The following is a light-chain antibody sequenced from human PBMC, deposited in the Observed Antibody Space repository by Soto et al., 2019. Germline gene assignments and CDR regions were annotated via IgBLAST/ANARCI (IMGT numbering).Light chain of an antibody. V-gene: IGLV2-23*01. CDR3: CSYASSSSYV. CDR1: TSDVGGYNL. CDR2: EGT. J-gene: IGLJ1*01. Sequence: QSVLTQPASVSWSPGQSITISCSGTTSDVGGYNLVSWYQQHTAKAPELLIYEGTQRPSGVSSRFSGSKSGNTASLTISGLQAEDEADYSCCSYASSSSYVFGTGIKVTVL.